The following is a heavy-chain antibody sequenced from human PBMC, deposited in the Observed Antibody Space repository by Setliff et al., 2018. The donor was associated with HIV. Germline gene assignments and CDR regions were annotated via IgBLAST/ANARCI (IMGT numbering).Heavy chain of an antibody. CDR1: GFSFSYYS. Sequence: LRLSCAASGFSFSYYSMNWVRQAPGKGLEWVSYISTGTNLMYYADSVWGRFTISRDNAKNSLYLQMNSLRAEDTAVYYCARPLLRTNTVYGILGNWFDSWGRGTLVTVSS. V-gene: IGHV3-48*04. CDR3: ARPLLRTNTVYGILGNWFDS. D-gene: IGHD2-8*01. J-gene: IGHJ5*01. CDR2: ISTGTNLM.